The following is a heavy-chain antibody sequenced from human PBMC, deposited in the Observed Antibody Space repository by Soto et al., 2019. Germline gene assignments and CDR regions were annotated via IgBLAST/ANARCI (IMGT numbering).Heavy chain of an antibody. Sequence: QVQLVQSGAEVKKPGSSVRVSCRSSGDTFSSYIVNWLRLAPGRGLEWMGRVIPVLTTTDYAQNLRGRVTISADRSTNTDYLDLSSLRSDDTAVYYCARRRYCGYDCYHKHYYGMDVWGQGSLVTVAS. V-gene: IGHV1-69*08. CDR3: ARRRYCGYDCYHKHYYGMDV. D-gene: IGHD2-21*02. CDR1: GDTFSSYI. J-gene: IGHJ6*02. CDR2: VIPVLTTT.